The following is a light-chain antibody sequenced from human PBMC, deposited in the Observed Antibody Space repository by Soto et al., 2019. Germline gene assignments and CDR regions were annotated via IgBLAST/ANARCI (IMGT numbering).Light chain of an antibody. J-gene: IGLJ1*01. Sequence: QSVLTQPPSASGPPGQRVTISCSGSSSNIGSNTVNWYQQLPGTAPKLLIYNNNQRPSGVPDRFSGSKSGTSASLAISGLQSEDEADYYCAAWDDSLNGYVFGTGTKFTVL. CDR3: AAWDDSLNGYV. CDR2: NNN. CDR1: SSNIGSNT. V-gene: IGLV1-44*01.